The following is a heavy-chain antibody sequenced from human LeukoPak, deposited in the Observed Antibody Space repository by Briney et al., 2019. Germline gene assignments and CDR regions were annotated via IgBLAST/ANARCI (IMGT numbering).Heavy chain of an antibody. CDR3: ARAYYYDSSAYYYDY. V-gene: IGHV1-2*04. CDR2: INPTHGGT. Sequence: GASVKVSCKVSGYTFTGYYIHWVRQAPGQGLEWMGWINPTHGGTNYAQKFQGWVTMTRDTSISTAYMELSRLKSDDTAVYYCARAYYYDSSAYYYDYWGQGTLVTVSS. D-gene: IGHD3-22*01. J-gene: IGHJ4*02. CDR1: GYTFTGYY.